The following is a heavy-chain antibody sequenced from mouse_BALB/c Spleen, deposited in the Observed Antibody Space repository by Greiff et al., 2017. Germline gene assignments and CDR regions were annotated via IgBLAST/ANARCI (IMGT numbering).Heavy chain of an antibody. CDR3: ARLAGVFYAMDY. Sequence: VHLVESGAELVRPGSSVKISCKASGYAFSSYWMNWVKQRPGQGLEWIGQIYPGDGDTNYNGKFKGKATLTADKSSSTAYMQLSSLTSEDSAVYFCARLAGVFYAMDYWGQGTSVTVSS. V-gene: IGHV1-80*01. J-gene: IGHJ4*01. CDR1: GYAFSSYW. CDR2: IYPGDGDT.